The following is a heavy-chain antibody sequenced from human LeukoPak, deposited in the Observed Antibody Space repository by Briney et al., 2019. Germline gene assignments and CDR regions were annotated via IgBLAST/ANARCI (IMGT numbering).Heavy chain of an antibody. D-gene: IGHD6-19*01. CDR3: ARDTYSSAGDAFDI. CDR1: GGSISSGGYS. J-gene: IGHJ3*02. CDR2: IYHSGST. V-gene: IGHV4-30-2*01. Sequence: SQTLSLTCAVSGGSISSGGYSWSWIRQPPGKGLEWIGYIYHSGSTYYNPSLKSRVTISVDRSKNQFSLKLSSVTAADTAVYYCARDTYSSAGDAFDIWGQGTMVTVSS.